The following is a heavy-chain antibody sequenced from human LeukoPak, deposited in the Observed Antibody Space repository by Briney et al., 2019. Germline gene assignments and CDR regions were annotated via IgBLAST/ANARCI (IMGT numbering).Heavy chain of an antibody. CDR2: ISDNSITI. V-gene: IGHV3-48*01. CDR3: ARERYDYVWGSYPQAFDI. J-gene: IGHJ3*02. CDR1: GFTFNTHS. Sequence: GGSLRLSCAASGFTFNTHSMNWVRQAPGKGLEWVSYISDNSITIYYADSVKGRFTISRDNAKNSLYLQMNSLRAEDTAVYFCARERYDYVWGSYPQAFDIWGQGTMVTVSS. D-gene: IGHD3-16*02.